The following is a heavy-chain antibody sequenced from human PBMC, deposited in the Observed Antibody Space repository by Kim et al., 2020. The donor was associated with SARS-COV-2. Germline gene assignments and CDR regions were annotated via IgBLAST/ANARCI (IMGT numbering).Heavy chain of an antibody. CDR1: GFTFSSYA. Sequence: GGSLRLSCAASGFTFSSYAMHWVRQAPGKGLEWVAVISYDGSNKYYADSVKGRFTISRDNSKNTLYLQMNSLRAEDTAVYYCARPLGIAAAGPPYYYYYG. CDR2: ISYDGSNK. J-gene: IGHJ6*01. CDR3: ARPLGIAAAGPPYYYYYG. D-gene: IGHD6-13*01. V-gene: IGHV3-30*04.